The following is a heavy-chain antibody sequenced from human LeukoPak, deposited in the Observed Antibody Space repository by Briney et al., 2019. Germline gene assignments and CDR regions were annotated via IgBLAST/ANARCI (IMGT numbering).Heavy chain of an antibody. CDR1: GFTFSSYA. CDR3: AKDSVADAFDI. Sequence: PGGSLRLSCAASGFTFSSYAMDWVRQAPGKGLEWVALISYDGSNKYYADSVKGRFTISRDNSKNTLYLQMNSLRAEGTAVYYCAKDSVADAFDIWLQATMVSVSS. D-gene: IGHD6-19*01. CDR2: ISYDGSNK. J-gene: IGHJ3*02. V-gene: IGHV3-30*04.